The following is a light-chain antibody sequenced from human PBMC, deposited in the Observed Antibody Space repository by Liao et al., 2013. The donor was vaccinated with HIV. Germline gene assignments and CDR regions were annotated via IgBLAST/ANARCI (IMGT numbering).Light chain of an antibody. CDR3: QARDLSGSGV. J-gene: IGLJ1*01. CDR2: KDS. V-gene: IGLV3-25*02. CDR1: ALPNQY. Sequence: SYELTQPPSVSVSPGQTARIACSGDALPNQYAYWYQQKPGQAPVLVISKDSDRPSGIPERFSGSKSGRTATLTITGTQTIDEADYFCQARDLSGSGVFGSGTK.